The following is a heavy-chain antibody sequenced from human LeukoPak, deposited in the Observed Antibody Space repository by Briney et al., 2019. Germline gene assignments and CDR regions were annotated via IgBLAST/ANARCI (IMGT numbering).Heavy chain of an antibody. Sequence: SETLSLTCTVSGGSISSSGYYWGWIRQPPGTGLEWIGSIYNSGSTYYNPSLKSRVTISVDTSKNQFSLKLSSVTAADTAVYYCARGPRRGWFDPWGQGTLVTVFS. CDR1: GGSISSSGYY. CDR3: ARGPRRGWFDP. J-gene: IGHJ5*02. D-gene: IGHD1-1*01. V-gene: IGHV4-39*07. CDR2: IYNSGST.